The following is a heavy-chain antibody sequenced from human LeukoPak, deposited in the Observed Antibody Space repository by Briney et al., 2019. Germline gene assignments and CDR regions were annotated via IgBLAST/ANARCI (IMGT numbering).Heavy chain of an antibody. Sequence: PGGSLRLSCAASGFTFSSYWMHWVRQAPGKGLVWVSRINSDGSSTSYADSVKDRFTISRDNAKNTLYLQMNSLRAEDTAVYYCARGGYCTNGVCYAPIPFDYWGQGTLVTVSS. J-gene: IGHJ4*02. V-gene: IGHV3-74*01. CDR1: GFTFSSYW. D-gene: IGHD2-8*01. CDR2: INSDGSST. CDR3: ARGGYCTNGVCYAPIPFDY.